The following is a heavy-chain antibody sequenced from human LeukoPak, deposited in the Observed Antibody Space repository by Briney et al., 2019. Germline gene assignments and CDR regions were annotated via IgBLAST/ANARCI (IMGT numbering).Heavy chain of an antibody. D-gene: IGHD3-10*01. V-gene: IGHV3-23*01. J-gene: IGHJ4*02. CDR1: GLTFSNYA. CDR3: AKYQSLGLLYFDY. Sequence: PGGSLRLSCVASGLTFSNYAMSWVRQAPGKGLEWVSSISGSGDSTYYADSVKGRFTISRDNSKNTLYLQMNSLRAEDTAVYYCAKYQSLGLLYFDYWGQGTLVTVSS. CDR2: ISGSGDST.